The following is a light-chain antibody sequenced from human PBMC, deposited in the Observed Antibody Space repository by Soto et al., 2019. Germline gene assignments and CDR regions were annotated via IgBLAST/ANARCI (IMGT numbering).Light chain of an antibody. CDR2: WAS. CDR1: QTISSNSNNRNY. CDR3: QQSYRPPT. Sequence: DIVMTQSPDSLAVSLGERATINCTSSQTISSNSNNRNYLAWYQQKPGQPPKLLIYWASTRESGVPDRFSGSGSGTDFTLTISSLQAEDFAIYHCQQSYRPPTFGQGTRLEIK. V-gene: IGKV4-1*01. J-gene: IGKJ5*01.